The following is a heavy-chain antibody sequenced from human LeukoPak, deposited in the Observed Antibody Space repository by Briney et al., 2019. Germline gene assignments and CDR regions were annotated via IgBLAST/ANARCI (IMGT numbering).Heavy chain of an antibody. J-gene: IGHJ4*02. D-gene: IGHD5/OR15-5a*01. CDR1: GNTFSTFA. CDR3: TRAVYDSLPDY. CDR2: ISAYSGNT. Sequence: ASVKVSCKASGNTFSTFAISWVRQAPGQGLEWMGRISAYSGNTIYAQKFRGRVTMTTDTSTTTAYMELTGLTYDDTAVYYCTRAVYDSLPDYWGQGTLVAVSS. V-gene: IGHV1-18*01.